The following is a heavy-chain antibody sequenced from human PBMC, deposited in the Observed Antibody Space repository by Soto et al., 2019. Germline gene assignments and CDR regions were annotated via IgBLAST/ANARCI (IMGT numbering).Heavy chain of an antibody. CDR2: ISSSSYI. CDR3: ARDLIRYYGSGSHETYFDY. J-gene: IGHJ4*02. D-gene: IGHD3-10*01. Sequence: GGSLRLSCAASGFTFSSYSMNWVRQAPGKGLEWVSSISSSSYIYYADSVKGRFTISRDNAKNSLYLQMNSLRAEDTAVYYCARDLIRYYGSGSHETYFDYWGQGTLVTVSS. V-gene: IGHV3-21*01. CDR1: GFTFSSYS.